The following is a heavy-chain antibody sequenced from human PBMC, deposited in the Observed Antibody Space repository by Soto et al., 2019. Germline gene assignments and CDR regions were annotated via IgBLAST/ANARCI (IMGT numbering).Heavy chain of an antibody. V-gene: IGHV4-34*01. J-gene: IGHJ5*02. Sequence: LSLTCAVYGGSFSGYYWSWIRQPPGKGLEWIGEINHSGSTNYNPSLKSRVTISVDTSKNQFSLKLSSVTAADTAVYYCARGPGLLRFFNWLDPWGQRTLVTVSS. CDR3: ARGPGLLRFFNWLDP. D-gene: IGHD3-3*01. CDR1: GGSFSGYY. CDR2: INHSGST.